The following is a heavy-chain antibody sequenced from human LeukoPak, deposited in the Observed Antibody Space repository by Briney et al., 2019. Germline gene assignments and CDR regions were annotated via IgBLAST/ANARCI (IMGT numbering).Heavy chain of an antibody. CDR2: VSYSGNT. Sequence: SETLSLTCTVSGDSINSLDLWSWVRQPPGKGLEWIGRVSYSGNTYYNPSLKSRVTVSVDTSKNQFSLKLTSVTVPDTAVYYCARRPMSNRTFDIWGQGTMVTVSS. D-gene: IGHD4-11*01. CDR1: GDSINSLDL. V-gene: IGHV4-39*01. CDR3: ARRPMSNRTFDI. J-gene: IGHJ3*02.